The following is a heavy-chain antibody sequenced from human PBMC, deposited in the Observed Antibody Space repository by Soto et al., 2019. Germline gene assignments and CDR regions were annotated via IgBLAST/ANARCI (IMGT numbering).Heavy chain of an antibody. CDR2: ITGGVGVT. V-gene: IGHV3-23*01. D-gene: IGHD3-16*01. Sequence: EVQLLESGGGLVQPGGSLRLSCAASGFTFTPYAMTWVRQAPGKGLEWVSVITGGVGVTYYAASVKGRFTISRANSKDTLYLQMTSLRTEDTAVYYCAKFQGGTFNQWYCHYWRQGNLVTVSS. J-gene: IGHJ4*02. CDR1: GFTFTPYA. CDR3: AKFQGGTFNQWYCHY.